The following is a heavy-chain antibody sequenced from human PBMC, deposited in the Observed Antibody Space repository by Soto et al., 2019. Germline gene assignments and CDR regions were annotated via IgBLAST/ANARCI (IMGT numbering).Heavy chain of an antibody. J-gene: IGHJ6*02. CDR3: AREVPGASENDYYYHGMDV. V-gene: IGHV1-69*01. Sequence: QVQLVQSGAEVKKPGSSVKVSCKASGGTFSSYAISWVRQAPGQGLEWMGGIIPIFGTANYAQKFQGRVTITADESTSTAYMELSSLRSEDTAVYYCAREVPGASENDYYYHGMDVWGQGTTVTVSS. CDR1: GGTFSSYA. D-gene: IGHD1-1*01. CDR2: IIPIFGTA.